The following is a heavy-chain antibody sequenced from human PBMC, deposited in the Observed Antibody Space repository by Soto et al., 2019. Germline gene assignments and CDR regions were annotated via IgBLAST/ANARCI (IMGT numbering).Heavy chain of an antibody. J-gene: IGHJ4*02. D-gene: IGHD2-8*01. CDR3: ARGLVYAILGFRYFDY. CDR2: INHSGST. V-gene: IGHV4-34*01. CDR1: GGSFSGYY. Sequence: LETLSLTCAVYGGSFSGYYWSWIRQPPGKGLEWIGEINHSGSTNYNPSLKSRVTISVDTSKNQFSLKLSSVTAADTAVYYCARGLVYAILGFRYFDYWGQGTLVTVSS.